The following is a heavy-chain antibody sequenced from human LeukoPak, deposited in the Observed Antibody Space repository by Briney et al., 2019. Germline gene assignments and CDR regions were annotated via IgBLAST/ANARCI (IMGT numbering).Heavy chain of an antibody. CDR1: GDSVGSSVSGNSR. D-gene: IGHD4-17*01. V-gene: IGHV4-4*02. Sequence: SETLSLTCAVSGDSVGSSVSGNSRWNWVRQTPGKGLECFGEIYRSGGTHYNPALRRRVTMSLDRSKNHLSLNVWSVTAADTAVYYCVRDFDDGNYALRYWGQATLVTVSS. CDR2: IYRSGGT. J-gene: IGHJ4*02. CDR3: VRDFDDGNYALRY.